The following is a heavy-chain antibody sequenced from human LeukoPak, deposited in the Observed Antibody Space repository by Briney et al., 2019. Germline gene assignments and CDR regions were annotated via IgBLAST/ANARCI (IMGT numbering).Heavy chain of an antibody. Sequence: AGGSLRLSCAASGFTFSSYAMHWVRQAPGKGLEWVAVISYDGSNKYYADSVKGRFTISRDNSKNTLYLQMNSLRAEDTAVYYCARGLVGAYFDYWGQGTLVTVSS. CDR1: GFTFSSYA. V-gene: IGHV3-30*14. D-gene: IGHD1-26*01. CDR3: ARGLVGAYFDY. J-gene: IGHJ4*02. CDR2: ISYDGSNK.